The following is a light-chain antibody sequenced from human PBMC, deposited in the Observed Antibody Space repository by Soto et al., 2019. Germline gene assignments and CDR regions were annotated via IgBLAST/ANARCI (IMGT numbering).Light chain of an antibody. CDR3: QQYYSFPLT. CDR2: RAS. V-gene: IGKV1-5*03. Sequence: DIQMTQSPSTLSASIGDRVTITCRANQSISNWLAWYQQKPGKAPNLLIYRASSFQNGVPSRFSGSGSGTEFTLTISSLQPDDFATYYCQQYYSFPLTFGPGTKVDIE. J-gene: IGKJ3*01. CDR1: QSISNW.